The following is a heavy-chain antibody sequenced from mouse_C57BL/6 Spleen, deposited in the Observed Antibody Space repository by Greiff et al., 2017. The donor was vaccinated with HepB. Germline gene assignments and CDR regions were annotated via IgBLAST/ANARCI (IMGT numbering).Heavy chain of an antibody. V-gene: IGHV14-1*01. CDR2: IDPEDGDT. Sequence: VQLQQSGAELVRPGASVKLSCTASGFNITDYYMHWVKQRPEQGLEWIGSIDPEDGDTEYAPKFQGKATMTADTSSNTASLQLSSLTSEDTAVYYCTTGYYNNHWCFDDWGTGTTVTVSS. CDR3: TTGYYNNHWCFDD. J-gene: IGHJ1*03. CDR1: GFNITDYY. D-gene: IGHD2-5*01.